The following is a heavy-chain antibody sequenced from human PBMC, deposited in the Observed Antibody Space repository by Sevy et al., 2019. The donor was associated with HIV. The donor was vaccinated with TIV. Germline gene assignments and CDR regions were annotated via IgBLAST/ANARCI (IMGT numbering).Heavy chain of an antibody. V-gene: IGHV3-30*18. D-gene: IGHD6-19*01. CDR1: GFTFSSYG. CDR3: AKGRDSSGWYYYGMDV. CDR2: ISYDGSNK. J-gene: IGHJ6*02. Sequence: GGSLRLSCAASGFTFSSYGMHWVHQAPGKGLEWVAFISYDGSNKYYADSVKGRLTIPRDNSKNTLYLQMNSLRAEDTAVYYCAKGRDSSGWYYYGMDVWGQGTTVTVSS.